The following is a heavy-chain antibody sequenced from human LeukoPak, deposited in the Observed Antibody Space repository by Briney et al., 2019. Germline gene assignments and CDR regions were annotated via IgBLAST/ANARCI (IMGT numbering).Heavy chain of an antibody. CDR3: ARDSRTIFGVLTS. J-gene: IGHJ4*02. CDR2: IYSGGST. Sequence: QAGGSLRLSCAASGFTVSSNYMSWVRQAPGKGLEWVSVIYSGGSTYYADSVKGRFTISRDNSKNTLYLQMNSLRAEDTAVYYCARDSRTIFGVLTSWGQGTLVTVSS. D-gene: IGHD3-3*01. V-gene: IGHV3-53*01. CDR1: GFTVSSNY.